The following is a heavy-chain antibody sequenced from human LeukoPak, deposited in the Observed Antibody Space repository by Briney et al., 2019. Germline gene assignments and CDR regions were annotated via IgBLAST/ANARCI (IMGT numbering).Heavy chain of an antibody. Sequence: PGGSLRLSCAAFGFTFSSYWMSSVRQAPGEGLGWGANIKQDGSEKYYVDSVKGRFNISRDNAKNSLYLQMNSLRAEDTAVYYCASEACCYYMAVWGKGTTVTVSS. V-gene: IGHV3-7*01. J-gene: IGHJ6*03. CDR1: GFTFSSYW. CDR2: IKQDGSEK. CDR3: ASEACCYYMAV.